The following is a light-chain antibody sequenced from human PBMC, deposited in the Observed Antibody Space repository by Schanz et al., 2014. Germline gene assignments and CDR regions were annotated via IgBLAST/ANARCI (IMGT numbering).Light chain of an antibody. CDR2: DVS. V-gene: IGLV2-14*01. CDR3: CSYANIGPPQWV. CDR1: SSDVGGYNY. J-gene: IGLJ3*02. Sequence: QSALTQPASVSGSPGQSITISCTGTSSDVGGYNYVSWYQQHPGKAPKLMIYDVSNRPSGVSNRFSGSKSGNTASLTISGLQAEDEADYYCCSYANIGPPQWVFGGGTKLTVL.